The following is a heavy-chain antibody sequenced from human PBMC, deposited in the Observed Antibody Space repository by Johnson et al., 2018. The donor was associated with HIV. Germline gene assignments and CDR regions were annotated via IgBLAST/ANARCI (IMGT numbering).Heavy chain of an antibody. CDR1: GFTFSSYA. D-gene: IGHD5-18*01. Sequence: VQLVESGGGLVQPGGSLRLSCAASGFTFSSYAMSWVRQAPGKGLEWVSVIYSDGSTYYADSVKGRFTISRDNSKNILYLQMNSLRAEDTATYYCARLPSGYNRDTFNIWGQGTMVTVSS. J-gene: IGHJ3*02. CDR3: ARLPSGYNRDTFNI. V-gene: IGHV3-66*02. CDR2: IYSDGST.